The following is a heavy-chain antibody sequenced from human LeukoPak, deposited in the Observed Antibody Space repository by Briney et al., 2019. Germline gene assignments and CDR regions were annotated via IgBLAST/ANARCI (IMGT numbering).Heavy chain of an antibody. Sequence: ASVKVSCRASGYTFTTYAINWVRQAPGQGLEWMGWIDTSTGKPTYAQGFTEQFVFSLDASVSTAYLQISSLKAEDTAVYYCARDNYGAEEGIGSSLVWLDPWGQGTRVTVSS. CDR2: IDTSTGKP. D-gene: IGHD4-11*01. CDR1: GYTFTTYA. V-gene: IGHV7-4-1*02. J-gene: IGHJ5*02. CDR3: ARDNYGAEEGIGSSLVWLDP.